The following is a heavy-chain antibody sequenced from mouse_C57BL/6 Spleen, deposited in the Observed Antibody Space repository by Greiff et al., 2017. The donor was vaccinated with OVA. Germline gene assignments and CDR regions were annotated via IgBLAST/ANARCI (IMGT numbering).Heavy chain of an antibody. J-gene: IGHJ2*01. CDR1: GYTFTSYW. D-gene: IGHD2-3*01. V-gene: IGHV1-64*01. CDR2: IHPNSGST. Sequence: QVQLQQPGAELVKPGASVKLSCKASGYTFTSYWMHWVKPRPGQGLEWIGMIHPNSGSTNYNEKFKSKATLTVDKSSSTAYMQLSSLTSEDSAVYYCARRNEGYWDFDYWGQGTTLTVSS. CDR3: ARRNEGYWDFDY.